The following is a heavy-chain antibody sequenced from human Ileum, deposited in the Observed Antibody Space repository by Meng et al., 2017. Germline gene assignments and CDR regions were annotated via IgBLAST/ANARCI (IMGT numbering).Heavy chain of an antibody. CDR1: GFTFTGTW. J-gene: IGHJ4*02. Sequence: EGDRVESGGGLVEPGGYLRLSWAVSGFTFTGTWMHWVRQAPGKGLAWVARINGDGGYTEYADSVRARFTISRDNAKNTLYLQMNSLRAEDTAVYFCAKDWGGVGALDYWGQGSLVTVS. D-gene: IGHD1-26*01. V-gene: IGHV3-74*03. CDR3: AKDWGGVGALDY. CDR2: INGDGGYT.